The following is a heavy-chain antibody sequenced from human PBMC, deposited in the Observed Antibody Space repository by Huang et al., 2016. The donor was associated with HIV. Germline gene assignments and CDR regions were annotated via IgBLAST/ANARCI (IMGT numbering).Heavy chain of an antibody. V-gene: IGHV1-24*01. CDR2: FAPEHGET. Sequence: QVQLVQSGAEVKKPGASVKVSCKVSGYTLTELSIHWVRQAHGKGLEWMGGFAPEHGETIYAQNFQGRVTMTEDTSTDTAYMELHSLRPEDTAVYYCAAGYDTYYDIWGQGTMVIASS. CDR1: GYTLTELS. D-gene: IGHD2-21*01. J-gene: IGHJ3*02. CDR3: AAGYDTYYDI.